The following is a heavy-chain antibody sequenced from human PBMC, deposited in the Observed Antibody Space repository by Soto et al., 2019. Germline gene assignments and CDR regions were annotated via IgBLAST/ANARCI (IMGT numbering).Heavy chain of an antibody. J-gene: IGHJ6*03. Sequence: GGSLRLSCAASGFTFSSYSMNWVRQAPGKGLEWVSSISSSSSYIYYADSVKGRFTISRDNAKNSLYLQMNSLRAEDTAVYYCARGEEQWLHTIRKYYYYYYMDVWGKGTTVTVSS. D-gene: IGHD6-19*01. V-gene: IGHV3-21*01. CDR2: ISSSSSYI. CDR1: GFTFSSYS. CDR3: ARGEEQWLHTIRKYYYYYYMDV.